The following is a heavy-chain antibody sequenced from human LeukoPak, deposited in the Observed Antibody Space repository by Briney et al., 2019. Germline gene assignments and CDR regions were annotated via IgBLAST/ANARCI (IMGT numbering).Heavy chain of an antibody. J-gene: IGHJ4*02. Sequence: PSETLSLTCTVSGGSISSSNYYWGWIRQPPGKGLEWIGGIYYSGSTYYNPSLKSRFTISVDTSKNQFSLKLNSVTAADTAVYYCARRPAYYDSTSYIYYFDYWGQGTLVTVSS. CDR1: GGSISSSNYY. V-gene: IGHV4-39*01. CDR2: IYYSGST. CDR3: ARRPAYYDSTSYIYYFDY. D-gene: IGHD3-22*01.